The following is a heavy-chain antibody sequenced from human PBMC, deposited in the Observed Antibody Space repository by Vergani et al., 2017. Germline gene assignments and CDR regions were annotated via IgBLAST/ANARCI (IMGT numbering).Heavy chain of an antibody. CDR3: TRHDIVVVPAATRRADYYYYMDV. D-gene: IGHD2-2*01. CDR1: GFTFSGSA. J-gene: IGHJ6*03. Sequence: EVQLLESGGGLVQPGGSLRLSCAASGFTFSGSAMHWVRQASGKGLEWVGRIRSKANSYATAYAASVKGRFTISRDDSKNTAYLQMNSLKTEDTAVYYCTRHDIVVVPAATRRADYYYYMDVWGKXP. CDR2: IRSKANSYAT. V-gene: IGHV3-73*01.